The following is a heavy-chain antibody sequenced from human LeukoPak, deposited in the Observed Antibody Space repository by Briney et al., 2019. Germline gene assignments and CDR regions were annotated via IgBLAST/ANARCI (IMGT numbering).Heavy chain of an antibody. CDR2: IYYSGST. CDR3: ASIAAAGTWVWFDP. CDR1: GGSISSYY. D-gene: IGHD6-13*01. Sequence: ASETLSLTCTVSGGSISSYYWSWIRQPPGKGLEGSRYIYYSGSTNYNHSLKSRVTISVDTSKNQFSLKLSSVTAADTAVYYCASIAAAGTWVWFDPWGQGTLVTVSS. J-gene: IGHJ5*02. V-gene: IGHV4-59*08.